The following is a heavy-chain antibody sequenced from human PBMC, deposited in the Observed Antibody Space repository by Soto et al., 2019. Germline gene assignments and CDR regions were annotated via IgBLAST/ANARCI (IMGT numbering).Heavy chain of an antibody. CDR2: IYYSGRT. V-gene: IGHV4-61*01. J-gene: IGHJ3*01. D-gene: IGHD5-18*01. CDR3: ARGYSHDPRADFDL. Sequence: SETLSLTCTVSGGSLSSGSYYWSWIRQPPGKGLEWIGCIYYSGRTNKNPSLKSRVTTSVGTSKNQFSLEVSSVTAADTAVYLCARGYSHDPRADFDLWGQRTVGTVSS. CDR1: GGSLSSGSYY.